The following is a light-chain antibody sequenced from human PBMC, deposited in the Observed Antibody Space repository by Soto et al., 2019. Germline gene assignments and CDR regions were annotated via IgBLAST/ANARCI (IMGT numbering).Light chain of an antibody. CDR1: QGISSR. J-gene: IGKJ4*01. CDR3: QQANSFPLT. V-gene: IGKV1-12*01. CDR2: TAS. Sequence: DIQITHSPSSVSASVGDRVTITCRSSQGISSRLAWYQQKPGKAPKLLIYTASSLQSGVPSRFSGSGSETDFTLTISSLQPEDFATYYCQQANSFPLTLGGGTKVDIK.